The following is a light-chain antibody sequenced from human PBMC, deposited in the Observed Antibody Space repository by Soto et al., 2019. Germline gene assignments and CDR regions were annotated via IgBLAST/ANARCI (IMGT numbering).Light chain of an antibody. Sequence: DIQMTQSPSSLSASVGDRVTVTCRAGQSISRYLNWYQQRPGKAPNLLIYSASSLQTGVPSRFSGSGSGTDFTLTITYLQPEDFATYYCQQSYNGPFTLGPGTKVDL. V-gene: IGKV1-39*01. CDR1: QSISRY. CDR2: SAS. J-gene: IGKJ3*01. CDR3: QQSYNGPFT.